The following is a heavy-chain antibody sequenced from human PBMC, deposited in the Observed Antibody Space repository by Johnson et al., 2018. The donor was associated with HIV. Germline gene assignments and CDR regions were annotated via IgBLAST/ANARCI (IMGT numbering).Heavy chain of an antibody. CDR3: ARAYSYGAFDI. Sequence: QVQLVESGGGLVKPGGSLRLSCAAYEFTFSDYYMNWIRQAPGKGLEWVSFISSSGSTIQYAGPVKGRFTISRDNAKNTLYLQMNSLRAEDTAIYYCARAYSYGAFDIWGQGTMVTVSS. D-gene: IGHD3-16*01. CDR2: ISSSGSTI. J-gene: IGHJ3*02. CDR1: EFTFSDYY. V-gene: IGHV3-11*04.